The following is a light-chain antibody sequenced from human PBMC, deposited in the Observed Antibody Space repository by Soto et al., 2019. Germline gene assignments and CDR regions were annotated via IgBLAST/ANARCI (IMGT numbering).Light chain of an antibody. Sequence: DLQMTQSPSSLSASVGDRVTITCRASQSISSYLNWYQQKPGKAPKLLIYAASSLQSGVPSRFSGSGSGAEFTLSISSLQPEGFAAYYWQQSYSTPRPFAQGTKQEIK. CDR1: QSISSY. V-gene: IGKV1-39*01. CDR3: QQSYSTPRP. CDR2: AAS. J-gene: IGKJ2*01.